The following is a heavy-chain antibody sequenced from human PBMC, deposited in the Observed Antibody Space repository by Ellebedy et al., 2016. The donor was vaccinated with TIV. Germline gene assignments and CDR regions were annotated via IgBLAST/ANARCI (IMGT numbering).Heavy chain of an antibody. D-gene: IGHD2-2*01. J-gene: IGHJ3*02. CDR3: ARDTVQVPDRDVFDK. CDR1: GFTFSRYW. V-gene: IGHV3-7*04. CDR2: IKFDEIEK. Sequence: GESLKISCAASGFTFSRYWMSWLRQAPGKGLEYVAHIKFDEIEKYHANSVKGRFTISRDNARNSLYLQMNSLRVDETTVYYCARDTVQVPDRDVFDKWGQGTTVTVSS.